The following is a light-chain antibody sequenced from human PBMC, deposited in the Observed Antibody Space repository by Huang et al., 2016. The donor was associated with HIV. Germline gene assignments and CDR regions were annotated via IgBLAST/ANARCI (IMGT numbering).Light chain of an antibody. J-gene: IGKJ1*01. CDR3: QQYYNNPPWT. V-gene: IGKV1-NL1*01. CDR2: ATY. CDR1: QGISNS. Sequence: DIQMTQSPSSLSASVGDRVTITCRASQGISNSVAWYQQRPGKAPKLLLYATYRLETWAPSRFSGSRSGTEYTLTISSLQPEDLATYYCQQYYNNPPWTFGQGTKVEIK.